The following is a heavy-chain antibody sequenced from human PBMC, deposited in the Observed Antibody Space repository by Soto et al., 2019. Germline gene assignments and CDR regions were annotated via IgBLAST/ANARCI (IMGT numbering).Heavy chain of an antibody. CDR1: GFTFSSYG. CDR3: ARGSGRYAFVY. CDR2: IWYDGSNK. J-gene: IGHJ4*02. Sequence: GGSLRLSCAASGFTFSSYGMHWVRQAPGKGLEWVAVIWYDGSNKYYADSVKGRFTISRDNSKNTLYLQMNSLRAEDTAVYYCARGSGRYAFVYWGQGTLVTVSS. V-gene: IGHV3-33*01. D-gene: IGHD1-26*01.